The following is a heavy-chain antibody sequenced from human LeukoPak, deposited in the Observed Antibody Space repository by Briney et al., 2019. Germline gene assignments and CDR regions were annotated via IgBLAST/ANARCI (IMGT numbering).Heavy chain of an antibody. CDR1: GFTFTNHW. J-gene: IGHJ4*02. CDR2: IREDGGHT. V-gene: IGHV3-7*01. Sequence: GGSLRLSCVTSGFTFTNHWTSWVRQAPGKGLEWVANIREDGGHTNYVDSVKGRFTISRDNAKNSLFLQMDGPRVDETAVYFCARDGRGGHNDLWGQGTLMTVSS. D-gene: IGHD4-23*01. CDR3: ARDGRGGHNDL.